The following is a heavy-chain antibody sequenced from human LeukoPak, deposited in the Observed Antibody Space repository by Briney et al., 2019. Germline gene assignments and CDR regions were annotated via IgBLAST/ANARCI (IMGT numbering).Heavy chain of an antibody. J-gene: IGHJ5*02. Sequence: GGSLRLSCAASGFTFSSYAMSWVRQAPGKGLEWVSAISGSGGSTYYADSVKGRFTISRDNAKNSLYLQMNSLRAEDTAVYYCARDRDSSGSFDPWGQGTLVTVSS. CDR3: ARDRDSSGSFDP. CDR2: ISGSGGST. V-gene: IGHV3-23*01. D-gene: IGHD3-22*01. CDR1: GFTFSSYA.